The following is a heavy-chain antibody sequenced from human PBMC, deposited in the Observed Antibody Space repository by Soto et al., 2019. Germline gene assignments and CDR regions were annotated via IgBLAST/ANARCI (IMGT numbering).Heavy chain of an antibody. J-gene: IGHJ6*02. CDR1: GGSISGYY. CDR2: IFYRGNT. CDR3: ASSKGANYDFWSGAYYYYGMDV. D-gene: IGHD3-3*01. Sequence: PSETLSLTCTVSGGSISGYYWSWIRQTPGRGLEWIGYIFYRGNTLYNPSLQSRVTISVDTSQNRFALRLSSLRSEDTAVYYCASSKGANYDFWSGAYYYYGMDVWGQGTTVTVSS. V-gene: IGHV4-59*01.